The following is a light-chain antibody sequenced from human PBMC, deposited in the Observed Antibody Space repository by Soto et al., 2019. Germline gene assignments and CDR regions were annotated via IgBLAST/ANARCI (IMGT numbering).Light chain of an antibody. CDR3: CSYAGSRHVV. V-gene: IGLV2-23*02. CDR1: SSDVGSYNL. Sequence: QAVVTQPASVSGSPGQSITISCTGTSSDVGSYNLVSWYQQHPGKAPKLMIYEVSKRPSGVSNRFSGSKSGNTASLTISGLQAEDEADYYCCSYAGSRHVVFGGGTKLTVL. J-gene: IGLJ2*01. CDR2: EVS.